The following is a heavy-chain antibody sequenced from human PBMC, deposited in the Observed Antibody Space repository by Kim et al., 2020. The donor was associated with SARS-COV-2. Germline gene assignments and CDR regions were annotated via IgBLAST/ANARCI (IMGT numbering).Heavy chain of an antibody. Sequence: VGSLRLSCAASGFTFSSYSMNWVRQAPGKGLEWVSSISSSSSYIYYADSVKGRFTISRDNAKNSLYLQMNSLRAEDTAVYYCARDRRYSGYDWPFDYWGQGTLVTVSS. CDR1: GFTFSSYS. D-gene: IGHD5-12*01. V-gene: IGHV3-21*01. CDR3: ARDRRYSGYDWPFDY. CDR2: ISSSSSYI. J-gene: IGHJ4*02.